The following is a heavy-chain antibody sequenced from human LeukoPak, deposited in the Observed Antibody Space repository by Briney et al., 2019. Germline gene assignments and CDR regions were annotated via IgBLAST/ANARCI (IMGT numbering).Heavy chain of an antibody. Sequence: GGSLRLSCAASGFTFDDYGMHWVRQAPGKGLEWVSGISWNGGSIGYADSVKGRFTISRDNAKNSLYLQMNSLRADDMALYYCAKAGGHSAYDQAFFDYWGQGTLVTVSS. D-gene: IGHD5-12*01. CDR3: AKAGGHSAYDQAFFDY. CDR1: GFTFDDYG. V-gene: IGHV3-9*03. CDR2: ISWNGGSI. J-gene: IGHJ4*02.